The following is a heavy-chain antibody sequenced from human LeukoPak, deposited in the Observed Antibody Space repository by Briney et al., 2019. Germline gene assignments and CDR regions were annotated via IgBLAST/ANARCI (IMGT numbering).Heavy chain of an antibody. CDR3: ARGGHGFGELSETFDY. CDR2: IYYSGST. V-gene: IGHV4-59*12. CDR1: GGSISSYY. Sequence: PSETLSLTCTVSGGSISSYYWSWIRQPPGKGLEWIGYIYYSGSTNYNPSLKSRVTISVDTSKNQFSLKLSSVTAADTAVYYCARGGHGFGELSETFDYWGQGTLVTVSS. D-gene: IGHD3-10*01. J-gene: IGHJ4*02.